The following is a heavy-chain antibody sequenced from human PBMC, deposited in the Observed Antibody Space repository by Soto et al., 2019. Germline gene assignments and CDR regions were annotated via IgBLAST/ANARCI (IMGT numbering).Heavy chain of an antibody. V-gene: IGHV3-30*02. CDR2: IWHDGGNK. D-gene: IGHD2-15*01. CDR3: AKAGLEVVVAAVDFDY. CDR1: GFNFRKYG. J-gene: IGHJ4*02. Sequence: GGSLRLSCAASGFNFRKYGMPWVRQAPGQGLEWVAFIWHDGGNKYYADSVKGRFTITRDNSKNTLYLQMNSLRAEDTAVYYCAKAGLEVVVAAVDFDYWGQGTLVTVSS.